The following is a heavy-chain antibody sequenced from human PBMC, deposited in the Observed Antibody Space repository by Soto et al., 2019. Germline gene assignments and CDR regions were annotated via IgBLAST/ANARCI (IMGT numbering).Heavy chain of an antibody. V-gene: IGHV3-30*03. CDR3: APPAFYQGSETSYPTHY. CDR2: ISYDGGEK. Sequence: PGGSLRLSCAASGFLFSTYAMHWVRQAPGKGLEWVAVISYDGGEKHYADSVRGRSTISRDNSEDILFLQMHSLRVEDTAVYPSAPPAFYQGSETSYPTHYCGLGTLV. CDR1: GFLFSTYA. D-gene: IGHD3-9*01. J-gene: IGHJ4*02.